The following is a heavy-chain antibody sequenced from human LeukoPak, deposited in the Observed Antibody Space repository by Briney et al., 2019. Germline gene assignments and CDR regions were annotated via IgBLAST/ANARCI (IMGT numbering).Heavy chain of an antibody. CDR3: VRDVPAATAGFDY. V-gene: IGHV1-2*02. CDR2: INSNSGGT. J-gene: IGHJ4*02. D-gene: IGHD2-2*01. CDR1: GYTFTGYY. Sequence: ASVKVSCKASGYTFTGYYMHWVRQAPGQGVEWMGWINSNSGGTNYAQNFQGRVTMTRDTSITTAYMQLSRLRSDDTAVYYCVRDVPAATAGFDYWGQGTLVTVSS.